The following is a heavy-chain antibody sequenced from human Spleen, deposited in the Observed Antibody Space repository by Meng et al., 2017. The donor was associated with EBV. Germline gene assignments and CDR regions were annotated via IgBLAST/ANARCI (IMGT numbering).Heavy chain of an antibody. Sequence: RLGQSVAEVRRPGASVKVSCKASGYTFSNYDISWVRHATGQGLEWMGWMNPNSGDTGFAQKFQGRVTMTRDTSISTAYMELSSLRSEDTAVYYCARGFSSGWSLGWGQGTLVTVSS. D-gene: IGHD6-19*01. J-gene: IGHJ4*02. CDR1: GYTFSNYD. CDR3: ARGFSSGWSLG. V-gene: IGHV1-8*02. CDR2: MNPNSGDT.